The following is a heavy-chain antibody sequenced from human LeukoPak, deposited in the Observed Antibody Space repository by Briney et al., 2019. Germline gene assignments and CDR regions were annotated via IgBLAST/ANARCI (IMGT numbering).Heavy chain of an antibody. CDR2: INQDGSEK. J-gene: IGHJ3*02. CDR3: AREPGLGYAFDI. CDR1: GFTISSSW. Sequence: GGSLRLSCVVSGFTISSSWMTWVRQVPGEGLEWVANINQDGSEKHYVDSVRGRFTISRDNARDSLYLQMNSLGDTAVYYCAREPGLGYAFDIWGQGTKVTVSS. D-gene: IGHD1-1*01. V-gene: IGHV3-7*01.